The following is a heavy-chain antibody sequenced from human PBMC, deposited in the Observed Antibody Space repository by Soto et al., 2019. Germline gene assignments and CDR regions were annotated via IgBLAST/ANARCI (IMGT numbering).Heavy chain of an antibody. CDR3: ASIFYNYYYYGVDV. CDR1: GYTFTSYD. Sequence: SVKVSCKASGYTFTSYDISWVRQAPGQGLEWMGGIIPIFGTANYAQKFQGRVTITADESTSTAYMELSSLRSEDTAVYYCASIFYNYYYYGVDVWGQGTTVTVSS. CDR2: IIPIFGTA. D-gene: IGHD3-3*02. J-gene: IGHJ6*02. V-gene: IGHV1-69*13.